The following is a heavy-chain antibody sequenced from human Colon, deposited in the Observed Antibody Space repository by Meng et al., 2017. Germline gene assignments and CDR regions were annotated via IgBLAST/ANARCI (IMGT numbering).Heavy chain of an antibody. CDR2: IHYSGSR. D-gene: IGHD3-10*01. CDR1: GGSVSSASYY. V-gene: IGHV4-61*01. J-gene: IGHJ4*02. Sequence: AQLQESVPGLVRPSGTLSLTCHVSGGSVSSASYYWSWIRQPPGKGLEWIGLIHYSGSRNYNPSLKSRVTMSVDTSKNQVSLRLTSVTAADTAVYYCARFYGSGTFEVHDYWGQGTLVTVSS. CDR3: ARFYGSGTFEVHDY.